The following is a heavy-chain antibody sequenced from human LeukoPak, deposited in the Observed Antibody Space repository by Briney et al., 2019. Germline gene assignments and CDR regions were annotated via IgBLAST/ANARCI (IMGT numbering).Heavy chain of an antibody. V-gene: IGHV3-23*01. CDR1: GFTFSSYA. J-gene: IGHJ4*02. D-gene: IGHD3-10*01. CDR3: ARGNFGSGSYCPT. Sequence: GGSLRLSCAASGFTFSSYAMSWVRQAPGKGLEWVSAISGSGGSTYYADSVKGRFTISRDNAKTSLYLQLNSLRAEDTAVFYCARGNFGSGSYCPTWGQGTLVTVSS. CDR2: ISGSGGST.